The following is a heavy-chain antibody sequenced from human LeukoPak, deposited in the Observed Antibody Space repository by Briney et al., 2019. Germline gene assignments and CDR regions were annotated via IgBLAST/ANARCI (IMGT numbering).Heavy chain of an antibody. CDR1: GGTFSRYA. Sequence: GSSVKVSCKASGGTFSRYAISWVRQAPGQGLEWMGGIIPMFGIANYALKFQGRVTITADESTSTAYMELSSLRSEDTAVYYCARDRPYTGGWRGFDYWGQGTLVTVSS. CDR2: IIPMFGIA. V-gene: IGHV1-69*01. J-gene: IGHJ4*02. D-gene: IGHD6-19*01. CDR3: ARDRPYTGGWRGFDY.